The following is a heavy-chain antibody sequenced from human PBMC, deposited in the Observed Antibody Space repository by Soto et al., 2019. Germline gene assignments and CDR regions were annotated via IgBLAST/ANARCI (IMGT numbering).Heavy chain of an antibody. Sequence: QVQLVQSGAEVKKPGSSVKVSCKASGGTFSSYAISWVRQAPGQGLEWMGGIIPIFGTANYAQKFQGRVTITAAESTTTAYMELSSLRSGDTAVYDCARDYCSGGSCYPGYYGMDVWGQGTTVTVSS. J-gene: IGHJ6*02. V-gene: IGHV1-69*01. CDR3: ARDYCSGGSCYPGYYGMDV. CDR1: GGTFSSYA. D-gene: IGHD2-15*01. CDR2: IIPIFGTA.